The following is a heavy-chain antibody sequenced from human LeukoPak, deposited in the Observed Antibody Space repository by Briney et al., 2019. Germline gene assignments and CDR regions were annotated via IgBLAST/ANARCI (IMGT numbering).Heavy chain of an antibody. CDR3: ATPTEYYYYSSGYSPLEV. J-gene: IGHJ6*02. V-gene: IGHV4-4*02. Sequence: SGTLSLTCAVSGGSISSSNWWSWVRQPPGKGLEWIGEIYHSGSTNYNPSLKSRVTISVDKSKNQFSLKLSSVTAADTAVYYCATPTEYYYYSSGYSPLEVWGQGTTVTVSS. CDR2: IYHSGST. D-gene: IGHD3-22*01. CDR1: GGSISSSNW.